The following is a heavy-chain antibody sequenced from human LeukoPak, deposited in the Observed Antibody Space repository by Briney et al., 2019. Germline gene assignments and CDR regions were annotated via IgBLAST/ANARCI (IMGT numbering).Heavy chain of an antibody. D-gene: IGHD6-19*01. CDR3: ARAQIRIAVAGEYWDFEL. J-gene: IGHJ2*01. CDR2: IDCRWST. CDR1: GGSISSGDCY. V-gene: IGHV4-30-4*01. Sequence: SQALSLTCSVSGGSISSGDCYCRWLRKPPGKGREWIGYIDCRWSTYYNPSLKSRVTISVDTSKNQFSLKLSSVTAADTAVYYCARAQIRIAVAGEYWDFELWGRGTLVTVSS.